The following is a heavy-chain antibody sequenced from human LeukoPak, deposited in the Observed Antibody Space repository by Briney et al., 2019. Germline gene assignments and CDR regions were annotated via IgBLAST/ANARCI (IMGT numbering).Heavy chain of an antibody. J-gene: IGHJ4*02. CDR2: ISSSSGNI. CDR1: GFTFGDYT. Sequence: GGSLRLSCAASGFTFGDYTMNWVRQAPGERLEWVSYISSSSGNIYYADSVKGRFTISRDNAKNSLYLQMNSLRAEDTAVYYCARDARFYDGPGSYSRPGGTVDFWGQGTLVTVSS. V-gene: IGHV3-48*01. CDR3: ARDARFYDGPGSYSRPGGTVDF. D-gene: IGHD3-10*01.